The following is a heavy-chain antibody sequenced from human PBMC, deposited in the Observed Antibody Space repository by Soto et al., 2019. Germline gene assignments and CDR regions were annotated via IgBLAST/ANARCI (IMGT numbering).Heavy chain of an antibody. CDR1: GYDFRTYS. CDR3: ARLYYDYV. Sequence: SLRSSSRDSGYDFRTYSMNWVRQAPGQGLEWIAYVSLDSDTIQYADSVKGRFTISRDDAENSLYLQMDSLRDEDTATYYCARLYYDYVWGQGTTVTVT. V-gene: IGHV3-48*02. CDR2: VSLDSDTI. J-gene: IGHJ1*01. D-gene: IGHD3-3*01.